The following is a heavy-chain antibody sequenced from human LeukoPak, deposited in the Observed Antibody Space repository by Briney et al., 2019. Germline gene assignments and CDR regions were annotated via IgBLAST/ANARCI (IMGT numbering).Heavy chain of an antibody. Sequence: ASVKVSCKASGYTFTSYGISWVRQAPGQGLEWMGWISAYNGNTNYAQKLQGRVTMTTDTSTSTAYMELRSLRSDDTAVYYCARDRGIVGATRSEVCFDYWGQGTLVTVSS. CDR2: ISAYNGNT. V-gene: IGHV1-18*01. D-gene: IGHD1-26*01. CDR1: GYTFTSYG. J-gene: IGHJ4*02. CDR3: ARDRGIVGATRSEVCFDY.